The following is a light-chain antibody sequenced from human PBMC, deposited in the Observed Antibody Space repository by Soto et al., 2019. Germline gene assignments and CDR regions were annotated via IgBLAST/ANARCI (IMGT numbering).Light chain of an antibody. CDR1: SSDVDSYNR. CDR3: CSYAGSHTWV. V-gene: IGLV2-18*02. CDR2: EVS. J-gene: IGLJ1*01. Sequence: HSVLTQPRSVSGSPGQSVTISCTGISSDVDSYNRVSWYQQPPGTAPKLMIYEVSNRPSGVPDRFSGSKSGNTASLTISGLQAEDEADYYCCSYAGSHTWVFGTGTKLTVL.